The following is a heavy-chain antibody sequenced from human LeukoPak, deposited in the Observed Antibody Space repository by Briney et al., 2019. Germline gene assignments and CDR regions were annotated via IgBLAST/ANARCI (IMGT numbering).Heavy chain of an antibody. D-gene: IGHD1-7*01. V-gene: IGHV3-30*18. Sequence: QPGRSLRLSCAASGFTFSSYGMHWVRQAPGKGLAWVAVISYDGSNKYYADSVKGRFTISRDNSKNTLYLQMNSLRAEDTAVYYCAKDRTRSFDYWGQGTLVSVSS. CDR2: ISYDGSNK. CDR1: GFTFSSYG. J-gene: IGHJ4*02. CDR3: AKDRTRSFDY.